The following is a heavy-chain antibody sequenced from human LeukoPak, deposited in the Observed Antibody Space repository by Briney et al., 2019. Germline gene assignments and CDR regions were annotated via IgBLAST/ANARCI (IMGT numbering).Heavy chain of an antibody. CDR3: ARHSHLAGAPFDY. CDR2: IHYTGNT. CDR1: GFTISNYD. V-gene: IGHV4-59*08. J-gene: IGHJ4*02. Sequence: PSETLTLTCSVSGFTISNYDLTWIRQPPGKGLEWIAYIHYTGNTNSNPSLKSRVTISVDTSKNQFSLNLTSVTAADTAVYYCARHSHLAGAPFDYWGQGTLVTVSS.